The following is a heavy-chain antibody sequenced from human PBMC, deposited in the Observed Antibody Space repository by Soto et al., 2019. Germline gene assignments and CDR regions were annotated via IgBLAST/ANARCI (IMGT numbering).Heavy chain of an antibody. D-gene: IGHD3-16*02. V-gene: IGHV3-21*01. J-gene: IGHJ4*02. CDR2: ISSSSSYI. CDR3: AVPSLHLGELSPNFDY. Sequence: GGSLRLSCAASGFTFSSYSMNWVRQAPGKGLEWVSSISSSSSYIYYADSVKGRFTISRDNAKNSLYLQMNSLRAEDTAVYYCAVPSLHLGELSPNFDYWGQGTLVTVSS. CDR1: GFTFSSYS.